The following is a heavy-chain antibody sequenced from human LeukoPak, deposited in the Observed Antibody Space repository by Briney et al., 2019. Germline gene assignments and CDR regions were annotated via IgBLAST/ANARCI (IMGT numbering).Heavy chain of an antibody. CDR3: ARGGGAARPFDN. J-gene: IGHJ4*02. D-gene: IGHD6-6*01. V-gene: IGHV3-7*01. Sequence: GGSLRLSCEVSGFTFSSYWMSWVRQAPGKGLEWVANIKQDGSEKYYVDSVEGRFTISRDNTKNSLYLQLNSLRAEDTAVYFCARGGGAARPFDNWSQGTLVTVSS. CDR2: IKQDGSEK. CDR1: GFTFSSYW.